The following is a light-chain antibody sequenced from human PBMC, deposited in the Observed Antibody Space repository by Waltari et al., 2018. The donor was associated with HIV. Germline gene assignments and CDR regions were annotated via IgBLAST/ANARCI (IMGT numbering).Light chain of an antibody. CDR2: DVT. J-gene: IGLJ3*02. V-gene: IGLV2-14*03. CDR1: SSDIGYYNY. CDR3: TSFTSSSAWV. Sequence: QSALTQPASVSGSLGQSITFSCTGTSSDIGYYNYVSWYHQHPGKAHKLIIYDVTNRPAVISNRFSDSQSSYTSFLPLSGLQAEDETDYYCTSFTSSSAWVFGGGTMLTVL.